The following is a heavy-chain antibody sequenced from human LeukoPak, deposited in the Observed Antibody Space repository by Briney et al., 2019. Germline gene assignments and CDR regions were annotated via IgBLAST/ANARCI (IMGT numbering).Heavy chain of an antibody. CDR2: ISSSSSTI. V-gene: IGHV3-48*01. J-gene: IGHJ3*02. Sequence: GGSLRLSCAASGFTFSSTSMNWVRQAPGEGLEWVTYISSSSSTIFYADSVKGRFTISRDNAKNSLYLEMNSLRAEDTAVYYCARKTGGSLDIWGQGTMVTVSS. CDR3: ARKTGGSLDI. CDR1: GFTFSSTS. D-gene: IGHD7-27*01.